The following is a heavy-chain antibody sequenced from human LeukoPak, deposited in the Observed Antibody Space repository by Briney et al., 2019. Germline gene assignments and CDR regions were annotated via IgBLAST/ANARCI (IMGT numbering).Heavy chain of an antibody. Sequence: ASVKVSCKASGGTFSSYAISWVRQAPGQGLEWMGGIIPIFGTANYAQKFQGRVTITTDESTSTAYMELSSLRSEDTAVYYCARQGQRRNPWYYFDYWGQGALVTVSS. J-gene: IGHJ4*02. V-gene: IGHV1-69*05. D-gene: IGHD1-1*01. CDR1: GGTFSSYA. CDR2: IIPIFGTA. CDR3: ARQGQRRNPWYYFDY.